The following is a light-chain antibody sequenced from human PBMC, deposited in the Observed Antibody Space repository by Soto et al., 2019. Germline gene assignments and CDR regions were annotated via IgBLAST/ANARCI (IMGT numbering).Light chain of an antibody. Sequence: QSVLTQPASVSGSPGQSITISCTGTSSDVGGYNDVSWYQQHPGKAPKLMMYEVSNRPSGVSNRFSGSKSGNTASLTISGLQAEDEADYYCSSYTSSSIDYVFGTGTKLTVL. V-gene: IGLV2-14*01. CDR1: SSDVGGYND. CDR2: EVS. CDR3: SSYTSSSIDYV. J-gene: IGLJ1*01.